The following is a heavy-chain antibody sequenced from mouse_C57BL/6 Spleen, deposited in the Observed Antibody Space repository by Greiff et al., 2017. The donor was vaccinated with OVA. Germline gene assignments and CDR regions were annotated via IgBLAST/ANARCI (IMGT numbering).Heavy chain of an antibody. J-gene: IGHJ4*01. V-gene: IGHV1-81*01. Sequence: QVHVKQSGAELARPGASVKLSCKASGYTFTSYGISWVKQRTGQGLEWIGEIYPRSGNTYYNEKFKGKATLTADKSSSTAYMELRSLTSEDSAVYFCARRVTDWAMDYWGQGTSVTVSS. CDR2: IYPRSGNT. CDR3: ARRVTDWAMDY. CDR1: GYTFTSYG. D-gene: IGHD2-3*01.